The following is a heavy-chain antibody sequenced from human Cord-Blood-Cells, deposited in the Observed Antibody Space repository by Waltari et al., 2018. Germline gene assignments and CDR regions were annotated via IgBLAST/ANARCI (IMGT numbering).Heavy chain of an antibody. J-gene: IGHJ3*02. D-gene: IGHD2-8*02. V-gene: IGHV1-69*06. Sequence: QLQLVQSGAEVKKHGCSVTVSGKASGGTFSSYAISWVRQAPGQGLEWMGGIIPIFGTANYAQKFQGRVTITADKSTSTAYMELSSLRSEDTAVYYCARGGYCTGGVCYDAFDIWGQGTMVTVSS. CDR1: GGTFSSYA. CDR3: ARGGYCTGGVCYDAFDI. CDR2: IIPIFGTA.